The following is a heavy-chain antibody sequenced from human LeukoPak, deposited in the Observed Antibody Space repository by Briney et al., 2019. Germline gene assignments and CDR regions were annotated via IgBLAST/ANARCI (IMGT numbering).Heavy chain of an antibody. CDR2: IWYDGSNK. Sequence: PGGSLRLSCAASGFTVSSNYMSWVRQAPGKGLEWVAVIWYDGSNKYYADSVKGRFTISRDNSKNTLYLQMNSLRAEDTAVYYCAGDQDIITGMDYWGQGTLVTVSS. J-gene: IGHJ4*02. CDR3: AGDQDIITGMDY. D-gene: IGHD1-14*01. CDR1: GFTVSSNY. V-gene: IGHV3-33*08.